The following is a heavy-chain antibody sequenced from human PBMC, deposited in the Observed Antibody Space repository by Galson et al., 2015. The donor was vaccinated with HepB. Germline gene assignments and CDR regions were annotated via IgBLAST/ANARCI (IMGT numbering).Heavy chain of an antibody. CDR1: GFTFSSYG. V-gene: IGHV3-33*01. D-gene: IGHD6-19*01. J-gene: IGHJ4*02. CDR3: ARYSVAGEGFDY. CDR2: IWYDGSNK. Sequence: SLRLSCAASGFTFSSYGMHWVRQAPGKGLEWVAVIWYDGSNKYYADSVKGRFTISRDNSKNTLYLQMNSLRAEDTAVYYCARYSVAGEGFDYWGQGTLVTVSS.